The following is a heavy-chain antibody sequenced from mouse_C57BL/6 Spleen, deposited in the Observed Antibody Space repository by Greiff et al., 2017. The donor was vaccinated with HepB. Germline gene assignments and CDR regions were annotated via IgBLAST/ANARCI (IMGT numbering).Heavy chain of an antibody. CDR2: IDPENGDT. V-gene: IGHV14-4*01. Sequence: VQLQQSGAELVRPGASVKLSCTASGFNIKDDYMHWVKQRPEQGLEWIGWIDPENGDTEYASKFQGKATITADTSSNTAYLQLSSLTSEDTAVYYCTTGDGYYDKRAFDYWGQGTTLTVSS. D-gene: IGHD2-3*01. CDR1: GFNIKDDY. CDR3: TTGDGYYDKRAFDY. J-gene: IGHJ2*01.